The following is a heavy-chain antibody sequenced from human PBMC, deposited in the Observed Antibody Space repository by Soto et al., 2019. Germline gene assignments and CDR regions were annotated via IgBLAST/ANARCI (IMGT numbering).Heavy chain of an antibody. V-gene: IGHV2-5*02. Sequence: QITLKESGPTLVKPTQTLTLTCTVSGFSVSSSGEGVGWIRQPPGKALEWLALIYWDDDKRDSPSLKSRPTITKDTSKNQVVLTLTNMDPVDTATYYCAHIDPNIVTAGGHGRFDFWGQGTLVTVSS. CDR3: AHIDPNIVTAGGHGRFDF. D-gene: IGHD3-9*01. J-gene: IGHJ4*02. CDR1: GFSVSSSGEG. CDR2: IYWDDDK.